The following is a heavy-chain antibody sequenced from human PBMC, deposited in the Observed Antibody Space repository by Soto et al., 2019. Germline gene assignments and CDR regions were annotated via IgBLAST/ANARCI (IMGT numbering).Heavy chain of an antibody. V-gene: IGHV3-23*01. CDR3: TKASSDRHHMDV. J-gene: IGHJ6*02. Sequence: GGSLRLSCATSGFTFSNFVMRWVRQTPGKGLEWVSTITSTGGDTYYTDSVKGRFTISRGNSKNTLYLQMSSLRAEDTALYYCTKASSDRHHMDVWGQGTTVTVSS. CDR2: ITSTGGDT. CDR1: GFTFSNFV.